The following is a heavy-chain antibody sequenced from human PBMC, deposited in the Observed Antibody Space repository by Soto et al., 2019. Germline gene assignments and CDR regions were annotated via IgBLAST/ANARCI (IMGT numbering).Heavy chain of an antibody. CDR2: IWYDGSNK. D-gene: IGHD3-9*01. CDR3: ARDMKYYDILTGYLIGPYPDAFDI. V-gene: IGHV3-33*01. Sequence: HPGGSLRLSCAASGFTFSSYGMHWVRQAPGKGLEWVAVIWYDGSNKYYADSVKGRFTISRDNSKNTLYLQMNSLRAEDTAVYYCARDMKYYDILTGYLIGPYPDAFDIWGQGTMVTVSS. J-gene: IGHJ3*02. CDR1: GFTFSSYG.